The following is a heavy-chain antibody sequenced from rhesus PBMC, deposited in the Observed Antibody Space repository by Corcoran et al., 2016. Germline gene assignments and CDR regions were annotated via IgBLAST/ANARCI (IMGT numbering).Heavy chain of an antibody. CDR2: SYGSGGGT. CDR3: ARDLGYYSGSYYSFDY. CDR1: GGSISDDYY. D-gene: IGHD3-16*01. J-gene: IGHJ4*01. Sequence: QVQLQESGPGLVKPSETLSLTCAVSGGSISDDYYWSWIRQPPGKGLEWFGYSYGSGGGTNYNPSLKNRVTISIETSKNQFSLKLSSVTAADTAVYYCARDLGYYSGSYYSFDYWGQGVLVTVSS. V-gene: IGHV4-106*01.